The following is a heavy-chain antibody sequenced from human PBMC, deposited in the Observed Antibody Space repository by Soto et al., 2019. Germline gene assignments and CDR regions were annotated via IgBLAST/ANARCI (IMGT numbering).Heavy chain of an antibody. Sequence: SETLSLTCSVSGASVRSGPDYWGWIRQPPGKGLEWMGSVHNSGSIFYNPSLKSRVTISLDTSKNQLSLNLRSVTAADTAVYYCARRRKDWFDSWGQGTLVTVSS. CDR1: GASVRSGPDY. V-gene: IGHV4-39*01. CDR2: VHNSGSI. J-gene: IGHJ5*01. CDR3: ARRRKDWFDS.